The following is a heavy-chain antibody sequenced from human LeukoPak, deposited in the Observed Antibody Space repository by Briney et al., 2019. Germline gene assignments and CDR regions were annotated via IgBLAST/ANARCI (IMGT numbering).Heavy chain of an antibody. CDR1: GYTFTNFD. Sequence: ASVKVSCKASGYTFTNFDINWVRQATGQGLEWMGWMNPKTGNTGSAQKFQGRVTITGNTSISTAYMELSSLRSEDTAVYFCARGGGPPSYLDYWGQGTLVTVSS. CDR3: ARGGGPPSYLDY. J-gene: IGHJ4*02. CDR2: MNPKTGNT. D-gene: IGHD3-16*01. V-gene: IGHV1-8*01.